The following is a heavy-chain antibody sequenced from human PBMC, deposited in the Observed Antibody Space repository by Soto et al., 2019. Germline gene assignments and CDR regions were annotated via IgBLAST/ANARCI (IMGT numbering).Heavy chain of an antibody. J-gene: IGHJ4*02. D-gene: IGHD2-15*01. CDR2: ISGSGGNT. CDR1: GLTFSSYA. CDR3: AKNPVVAAARRSPLDY. Sequence: EVQLLESGGGLVQSGGSLRLSCAASGLTFSSYAVNWVRLAPGKGLEWVSVISGSGGNTYYADSVKGRFTISRDNSKNTAYLHMNNLRVEDTAVYYCAKNPVVAAARRSPLDYWGQGTLVTVSS. V-gene: IGHV3-23*01.